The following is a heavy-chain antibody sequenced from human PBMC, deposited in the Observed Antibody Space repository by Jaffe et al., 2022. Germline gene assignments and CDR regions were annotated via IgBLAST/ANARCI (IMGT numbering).Heavy chain of an antibody. CDR1: GGSFSGYY. J-gene: IGHJ4*02. CDR2: INHSGST. CDR3: ARGVEYSSSELDY. D-gene: IGHD6-6*01. Sequence: QVQLQQWGAGLLKPSETLSLTCAVYGGSFSGYYWSWIRQPPGKGLEWIGEINHSGSTNYNPSLKSRVTISVDTSKNQFSLKLSSVTAADTAVYYCARGVEYSSSELDYWGQGTLVTVSS. V-gene: IGHV4-34*01.